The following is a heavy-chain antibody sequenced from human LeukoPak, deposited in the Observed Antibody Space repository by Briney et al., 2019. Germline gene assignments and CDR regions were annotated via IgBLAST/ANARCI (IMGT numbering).Heavy chain of an antibody. V-gene: IGHV3-30-3*01. CDR2: ISYDGSNK. J-gene: IGHJ3*02. CDR3: ARDHRGGAFDI. Sequence: PRGSLRLSCAASGFTFSSYAMHWVRQAPGKGLEWVAVISYDGSNKYYADSVKGRFTISRDNSKNTLYLQMNSLRAEDTAVYYCARDHRGGAFDIWGQGTMVTVSS. D-gene: IGHD3-10*01. CDR1: GFTFSSYA.